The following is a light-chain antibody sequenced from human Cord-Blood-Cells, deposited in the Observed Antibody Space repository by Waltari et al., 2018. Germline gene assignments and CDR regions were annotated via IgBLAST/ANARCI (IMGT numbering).Light chain of an antibody. CDR3: AAWDDSLNGPV. J-gene: IGLJ3*02. CDR1: SSNIASNT. CDR2: SNN. Sequence: QSVLTQPPSASGTPGQRVTISCSGSSSNIASNTVNWYQQLPAPAPKLLSYSNNQRPSGVPDRFSGSKSGTSASLAISGLQSEDEADYYCAAWDDSLNGPVFGGGTKLTVL. V-gene: IGLV1-44*01.